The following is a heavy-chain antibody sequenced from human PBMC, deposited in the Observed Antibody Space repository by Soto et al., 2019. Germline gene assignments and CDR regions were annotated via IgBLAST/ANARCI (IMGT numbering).Heavy chain of an antibody. CDR1: GYTFTRNG. CDR3: VKDSDSNSWPSRDV. J-gene: IGHJ6*02. CDR2: ISPKSGSK. D-gene: IGHD3-22*01. V-gene: IGHV1-18*01. Sequence: ASVKVSCKTSGYTFTRNGISWVRQAPGQGLEWMGWISPKSGSKKYAQKFQGIVIMTTDTSTSTAYMELRSLRCDDTAVYYCVKDSDSNSWPSRDVWGPGTTVTAP.